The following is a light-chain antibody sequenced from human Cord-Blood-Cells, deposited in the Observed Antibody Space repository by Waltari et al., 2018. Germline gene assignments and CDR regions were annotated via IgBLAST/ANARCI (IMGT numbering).Light chain of an antibody. Sequence: EIVMTQSPATLSVSPGERATLSCRASQSVSRNLAWYHQKPGQAPRLRIYGATTRATGIPARFSGSGSGTEFTLTISSLQSEDFAVYYCQQYNNWPPYTFGQGTKLEIK. CDR1: QSVSRN. J-gene: IGKJ2*01. CDR3: QQYNNWPPYT. CDR2: GAT. V-gene: IGKV3-15*01.